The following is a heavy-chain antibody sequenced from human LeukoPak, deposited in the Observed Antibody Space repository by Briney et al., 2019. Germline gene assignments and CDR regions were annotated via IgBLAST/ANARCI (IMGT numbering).Heavy chain of an antibody. CDR2: VNHSGST. CDR1: GGSFSGYY. D-gene: IGHD1-7*01. Sequence: SETLSLTCAVYGGSFSGYYWSWIRQPPGKGLEWIGEVNHSGSTNYNPSLRSRVTISVDPSKNQFSLRLSSVTAADTAVFYCARGQEKRELPQRAVHFDSWGQGTLVTVSS. J-gene: IGHJ4*02. CDR3: ARGQEKRELPQRAVHFDS. V-gene: IGHV4-34*01.